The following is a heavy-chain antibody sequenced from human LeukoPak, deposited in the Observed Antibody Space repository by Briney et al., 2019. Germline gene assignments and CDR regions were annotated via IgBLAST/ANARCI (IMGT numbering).Heavy chain of an antibody. Sequence: GGSLRLSCAASGFTFDDYAMHWVRQAPGKGLEWVSGISWNSGSIGYADSVKGRFTISRDNAKNSLYLQMNSLRADDTAVYYCAGSWSGYCDYWGQGALVTVSS. CDR1: GFTFDDYA. V-gene: IGHV3-9*01. CDR2: ISWNSGSI. J-gene: IGHJ4*02. CDR3: AGSWSGYCDY. D-gene: IGHD3-3*01.